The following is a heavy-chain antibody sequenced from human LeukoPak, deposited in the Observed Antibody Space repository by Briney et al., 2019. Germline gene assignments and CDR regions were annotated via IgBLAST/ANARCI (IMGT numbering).Heavy chain of an antibody. V-gene: IGHV1-18*01. J-gene: IGHJ4*02. D-gene: IGHD3-9*01. CDR1: GYTFTSYG. CDR2: ISAYNGNT. Sequence: AASVKVSCKASGYTFTSYGISWVRQAPGQGLEWMGWISAYNGNTNYAQKLQGRVTMTTDTSTSTAYMELRSLRSDDTAAYYCARDNTYYDILTGYYQGPPFDYWGQGTLVTVSS. CDR3: ARDNTYYDILTGYYQGPPFDY.